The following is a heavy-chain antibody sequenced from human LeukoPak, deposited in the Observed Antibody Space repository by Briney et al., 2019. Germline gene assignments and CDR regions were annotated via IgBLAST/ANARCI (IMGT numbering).Heavy chain of an antibody. CDR1: GFTVSSNS. J-gene: IGHJ4*02. Sequence: GGSLRLSCADSGFTVSSNSMSWVRQAPGKGLEWVSAIGANGDTFYADSVRGRFTISRDNSNNAVHLQMNSLRVDDSAIYYCAKRGPGPVAGSYDYWGQGTLVTVSS. CDR3: AKRGPGPVAGSYDY. V-gene: IGHV3-23*01. CDR2: IGANGDT. D-gene: IGHD6-19*01.